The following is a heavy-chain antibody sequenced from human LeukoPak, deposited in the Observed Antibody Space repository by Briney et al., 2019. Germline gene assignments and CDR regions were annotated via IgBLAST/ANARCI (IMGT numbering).Heavy chain of an antibody. V-gene: IGHV3-21*01. CDR1: GFRVTNDY. CDR2: ISSSSSYI. D-gene: IGHD2-2*01. Sequence: GGSLRLSCAVSGFRVTNDYMNWVRQAPGKGLEWVSSISSSSSYIYYADSVKGRFTISRDNAKNSLYLQMNSLRAEDTGVYYCARRIIVGVSAGIPRYYYYYMDVWGKGTTVTVSS. J-gene: IGHJ6*03. CDR3: ARRIIVGVSAGIPRYYYYYMDV.